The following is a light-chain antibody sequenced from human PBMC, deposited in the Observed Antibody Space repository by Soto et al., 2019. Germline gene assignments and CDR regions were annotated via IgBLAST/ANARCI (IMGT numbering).Light chain of an antibody. CDR1: SSDVGGYNY. V-gene: IGLV2-14*01. J-gene: IGLJ1*01. CDR2: EVS. Sequence: SALTQPASVSGSPGQSITISCTGASSDVGGYNYVSWYQQHPGKAPKLMIYEVSHRPSEISNRFSGSKSGNTASLTISGLQAEDEADYYCSSYTSSTTLHVFGTGTKVTVL. CDR3: SSYTSSTTLHV.